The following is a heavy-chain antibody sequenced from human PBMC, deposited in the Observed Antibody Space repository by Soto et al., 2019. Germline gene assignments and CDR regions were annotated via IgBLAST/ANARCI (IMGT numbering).Heavy chain of an antibody. V-gene: IGHV4-59*01. J-gene: IGHJ5*02. CDR1: GGSISSYY. Sequence: SETLSLTCTVSGGSISSYYWSWIRQPPGKGLDWIGYIYYSGSTNYNPSLKSRVTISVDTSKNQFSLKLSSVTAADTAVYYCARAKGSGSYYPSPRRIWFDPWGQGTLVTVSS. D-gene: IGHD3-10*01. CDR3: ARAKGSGSYYPSPRRIWFDP. CDR2: IYYSGST.